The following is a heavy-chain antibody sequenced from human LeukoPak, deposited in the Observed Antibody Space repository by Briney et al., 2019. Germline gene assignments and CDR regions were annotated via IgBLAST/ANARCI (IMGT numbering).Heavy chain of an antibody. CDR1: GGSFSGYY. V-gene: IGHV4-34*01. Sequence: SETLSLTCAVYGGSFSGYYWSWIRQPPGKGLEWIGEINHSGSTNYNPSLKSRVTISVDTSKNQFSLKLSSVTAADTAVYYCARGPPYYYYYHYMDVWGKGTTVTASS. CDR2: INHSGST. J-gene: IGHJ6*03. CDR3: ARGPPYYYYYHYMDV.